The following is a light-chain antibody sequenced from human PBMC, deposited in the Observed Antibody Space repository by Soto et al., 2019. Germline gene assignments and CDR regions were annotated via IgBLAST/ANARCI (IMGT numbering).Light chain of an antibody. Sequence: EIVMTQSPATLSVSPGERATLSCRASQSVSSDLAWYHQKPGQAPRLLIYGASSRATGIPDRFSGSGSGTDFTLTISRLEPEDFAVYYCQQYGSSPWTFGQGTKVEIK. CDR3: QQYGSSPWT. V-gene: IGKV3-20*01. CDR1: QSVSSD. J-gene: IGKJ1*01. CDR2: GAS.